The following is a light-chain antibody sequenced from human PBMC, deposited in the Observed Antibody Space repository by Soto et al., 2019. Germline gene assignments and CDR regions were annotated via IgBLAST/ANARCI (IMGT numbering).Light chain of an antibody. Sequence: DSVMTQSPLSLPVTPGEAASISCRSSQSLLHSNGYNYLDWYLQKPGQSPQLLIYLGSNRASGVPDRISGSGSGTDFTLKISRVEAEDVGVYYCMQPLQSWTFGQGTKVDIK. J-gene: IGKJ1*01. V-gene: IGKV2-28*01. CDR3: MQPLQSWT. CDR1: QSLLHSNGYNY. CDR2: LGS.